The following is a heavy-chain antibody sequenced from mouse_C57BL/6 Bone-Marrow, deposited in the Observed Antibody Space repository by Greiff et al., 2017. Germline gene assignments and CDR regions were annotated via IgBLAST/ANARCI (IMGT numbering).Heavy chain of an antibody. V-gene: IGHV14-4*01. J-gene: IGHJ2*01. CDR3: SSFDGNYFDF. CDR2: IDPEIGDT. D-gene: IGHD2-3*01. Sequence: EVLLVESGAELVRPGASVKLSCTASGFNIKDDYIHWVKQRPEQGLEWIGWIDPEIGDTEYASKFQGKATITSDTSSNTAYLQLSSLTSEATAVYYCSSFDGNYFDFWGQGTPLTVAS. CDR1: GFNIKDDY.